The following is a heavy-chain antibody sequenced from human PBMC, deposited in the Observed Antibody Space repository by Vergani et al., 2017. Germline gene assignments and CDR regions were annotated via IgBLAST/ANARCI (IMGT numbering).Heavy chain of an antibody. Sequence: QVQLVESGGGVVQPGGSLRLSCAASGFTFSSYGMHWVRQAPGKGLEWVAFIRYDGSNKYYADSVKGRFTISRDNSKNTLYLQMNSRRAEDTAVYYCAKDSNTMIRGNYYYYYMDVWGKGTTVTVSS. CDR2: IRYDGSNK. CDR1: GFTFSSYG. J-gene: IGHJ6*03. D-gene: IGHD3-22*01. CDR3: AKDSNTMIRGNYYYYYMDV. V-gene: IGHV3-30*02.